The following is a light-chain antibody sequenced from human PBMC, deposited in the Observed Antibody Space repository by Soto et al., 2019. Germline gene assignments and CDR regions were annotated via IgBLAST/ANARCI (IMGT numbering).Light chain of an antibody. Sequence: EIVLTQSPGTLSLSPGERATLSCRASQSFSRSFLAWYQQRPGQAPRLLLYGASTRATGIPHRFSGSGSGTDFTISITRLEPEDFEVYYCKQYASSPITFGQGTRLEIK. CDR1: QSFSRSF. V-gene: IGKV3-20*01. CDR2: GAS. CDR3: KQYASSPIT. J-gene: IGKJ5*01.